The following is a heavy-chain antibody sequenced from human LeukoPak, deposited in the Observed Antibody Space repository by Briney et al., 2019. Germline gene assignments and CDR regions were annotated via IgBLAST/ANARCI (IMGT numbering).Heavy chain of an antibody. CDR1: GFNITSNY. J-gene: IGHJ4*02. CDR3: APSSGWSLDY. D-gene: IGHD6-13*01. V-gene: IGHV3-48*01. Sequence: GGSLRLSCAASGFNITSNYMNWVRQAPGKGLEWVSYISSSSTIYYADSVKGRFTISRDNAKNSLYLQMNSLRAEDTAVYYCAPSSGWSLDYWGQGTLVTVSS. CDR2: ISSSSTI.